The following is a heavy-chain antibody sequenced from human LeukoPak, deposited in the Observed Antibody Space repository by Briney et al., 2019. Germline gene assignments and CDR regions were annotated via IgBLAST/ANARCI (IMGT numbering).Heavy chain of an antibody. Sequence: GGSLRLSCAASGFTFSSYEMNWVRRAPGKGLQWVSYISSSGSTRYYAESVKGRFTISRDNTRNSLYLKMNSLRTEDTALYYCARMNTVLVNGLNSYYYMDVWGKGTTVTISS. J-gene: IGHJ6*03. CDR2: ISSSGSTR. CDR3: ARMNTVLVNGLNSYYYMDV. D-gene: IGHD5-18*01. V-gene: IGHV3-48*03. CDR1: GFTFSSYE.